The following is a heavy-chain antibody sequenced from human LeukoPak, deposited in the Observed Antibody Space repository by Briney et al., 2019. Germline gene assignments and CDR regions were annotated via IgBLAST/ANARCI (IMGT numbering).Heavy chain of an antibody. V-gene: IGHV4-59*12. CDR3: ARGLGGATLAPLYYFDY. D-gene: IGHD1-26*01. CDR1: GGSIISYY. J-gene: IGHJ4*02. Sequence: KASETLSLTFTVSGGSIISYYWSWIRQTPGKGLEWIAYIHSSGSTNYNPSLKSRVTISVDTSKNQFSLKLSSVTAADTAVYYCARGLGGATLAPLYYFDYWGQGTLVTVSS. CDR2: IHSSGST.